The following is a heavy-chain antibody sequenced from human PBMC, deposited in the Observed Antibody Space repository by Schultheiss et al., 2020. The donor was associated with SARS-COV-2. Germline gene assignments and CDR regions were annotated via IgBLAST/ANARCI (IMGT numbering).Heavy chain of an antibody. J-gene: IGHJ6*02. Sequence: ASVKVSCKVSGYTLTELSMHWVRQAPGQGLEWMGWINPNSGGTNYAQKFQGRVTMTRDTSISTAYMELSSLRSEDTAVYYCAREHRRGYSYGYYGMDVWGQGTTVTVSS. V-gene: IGHV1-2*02. D-gene: IGHD5-18*01. CDR1: GYTLTELS. CDR3: AREHRRGYSYGYYGMDV. CDR2: INPNSGGT.